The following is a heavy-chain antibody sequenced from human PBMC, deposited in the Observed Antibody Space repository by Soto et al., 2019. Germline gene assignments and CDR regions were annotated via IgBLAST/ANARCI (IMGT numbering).Heavy chain of an antibody. J-gene: IGHJ6*02. CDR2: ISFDGSNK. CDR1: GFTCSSYG. V-gene: IGHV3-30*18. CDR3: AKGLDYYYSGMDV. Sequence: PGGSLRLSCVASGFTCSSYGIHWVRQAPGKGLEWVAVISFDGSNKYYADSVKGRFTISRDNSKNTLYLQMNSLRAEDTAVYYCAKGLDYYYSGMDVWGQGTTVTVSS.